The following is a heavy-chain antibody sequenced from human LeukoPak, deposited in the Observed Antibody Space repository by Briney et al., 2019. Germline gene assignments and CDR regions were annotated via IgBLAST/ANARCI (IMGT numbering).Heavy chain of an antibody. J-gene: IGHJ4*02. D-gene: IGHD6-19*01. Sequence: TPSQTLSLTCTVSNVSISSGSHYWNWIRQPAGKGLEWIGRIYAGGRSNYKPSLRSRVTISVDTSKNQFSLRLSSVTATDTGVYYCASDHSGWLGLGYWGQGTLVSVSS. CDR3: ASDHSGWLGLGY. CDR1: NVSISSGSHY. CDR2: IYAGGRS. V-gene: IGHV4-61*02.